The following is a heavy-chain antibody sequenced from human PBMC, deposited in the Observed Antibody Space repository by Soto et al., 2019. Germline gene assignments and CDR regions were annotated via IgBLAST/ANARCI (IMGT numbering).Heavy chain of an antibody. Sequence: EVQLLESGGGLVQPGGSLRLSCAASGFTFSSYAMSWVRQAPGKGLEWVSAISGSGGSTYYADSVKGRFTISIDNSKNTLYLQMNSLRAEDTAVYYCAKQLLRFLEWLPNYGMDVWGRVTTVTVS. CDR3: AKQLLRFLEWLPNYGMDV. D-gene: IGHD3-3*01. CDR1: GFTFSSYA. CDR2: ISGSGGST. V-gene: IGHV3-23*01. J-gene: IGHJ6*02.